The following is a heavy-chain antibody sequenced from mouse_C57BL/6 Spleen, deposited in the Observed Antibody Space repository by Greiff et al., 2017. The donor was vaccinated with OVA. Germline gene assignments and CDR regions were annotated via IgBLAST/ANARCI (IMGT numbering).Heavy chain of an antibody. D-gene: IGHD4-1*01. CDR1: GFTFSDYG. CDR2: ISSGSSTI. Sequence: EVMLVESGGGLVKPGGSLKLSCAASGFTFSDYGMNWVRQAPEKGLEWVAYISSGSSTIYYADTVTGRFTISRDNAKNTLFLQMSSRGAEDTAMYYCAKDGDWANFDYWGQGTTLTVSS. J-gene: IGHJ2*01. V-gene: IGHV5-17*01. CDR3: AKDGDWANFDY.